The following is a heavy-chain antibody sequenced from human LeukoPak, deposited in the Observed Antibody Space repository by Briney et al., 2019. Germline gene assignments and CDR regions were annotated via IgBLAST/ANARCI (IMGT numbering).Heavy chain of an antibody. CDR2: ILYRGTTTT. CDR1: GGSMNSDNSY. Sequence: TSETLSLTCTVSGGSMNSDNSYWGWIRQPPGKEMEWIGSILYRGTTTTYYNPSLKSRVTISLDTSKNQYSLKLTSVTAADTAVYYCVRDRQYFDVDCWGQGIQVTVSS. V-gene: IGHV4-39*07. CDR3: VRDRQYFDVDC. D-gene: IGHD3-9*01. J-gene: IGHJ4*02.